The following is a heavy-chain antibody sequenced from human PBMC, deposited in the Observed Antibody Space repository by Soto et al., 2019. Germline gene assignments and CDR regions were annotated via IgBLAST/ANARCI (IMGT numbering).Heavy chain of an antibody. CDR3: ARHLEYSGYDEGLDY. V-gene: IGHV4-39*01. CDR1: GGSISSSSYY. J-gene: IGHJ4*02. Sequence: SETLSLTCTVSGGSISSSSYYWGWIRQPPGKGLEWIGSIYYSGSTYYNPSLKSRVTISVDTSKNQFSLKLSSVTAADTAVYYCARHLEYSGYDEGLDYWGLGTLVTVSS. D-gene: IGHD5-12*01. CDR2: IYYSGST.